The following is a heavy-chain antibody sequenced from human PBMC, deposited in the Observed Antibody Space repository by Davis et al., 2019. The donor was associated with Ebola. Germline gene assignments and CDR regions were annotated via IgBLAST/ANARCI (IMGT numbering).Heavy chain of an antibody. V-gene: IGHV4-59*12. J-gene: IGHJ5*02. CDR1: GGSISSYY. Sequence: GSLRLSCTVSGGSISSYYWSWIRQPPGKGLEWIGYIYYSGSTNYNPSLKSRVTISVDTSKNQFSLKLSSVTAADTAVYYCARGGAVAGPWGQGTLVTVSS. CDR2: IYYSGST. CDR3: ARGGAVAGP. D-gene: IGHD6-19*01.